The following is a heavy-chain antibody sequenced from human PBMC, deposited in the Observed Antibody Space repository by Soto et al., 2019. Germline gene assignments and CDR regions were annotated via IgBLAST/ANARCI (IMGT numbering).Heavy chain of an antibody. D-gene: IGHD1-26*01. CDR1: GGSLSTYS. J-gene: IGHJ4*02. CDR2: IYYSGRT. CDR3: ARRYFCTLDY. V-gene: IGHV4-59*08. Sequence: SDTLSLTCNVSGGSLSTYSWSWIRQPPGKGLEWIGYIYYSGRTNYNPSLKSRATISVDTSKDEFSLKLSSVTAADTAVYYCARRYFCTLDYCGQLTLFTISS.